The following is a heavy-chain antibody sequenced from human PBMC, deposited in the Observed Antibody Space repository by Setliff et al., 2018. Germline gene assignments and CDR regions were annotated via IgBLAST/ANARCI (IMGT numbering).Heavy chain of an antibody. CDR1: GGSISSSSYY. D-gene: IGHD3-3*01. Sequence: NPSETLSLTCTVSGGSISSSSYYWTWIRQPAGKGLEWIGHFHTGGSTNYNRSLRSRVSISVDTSKNQFSLKLSSVTAADTATYYCARAGPTVTFFRVLVISWWDPWGQGSLVTVSS. J-gene: IGHJ5*02. CDR2: FHTGGST. V-gene: IGHV4-61*09. CDR3: ARAGPTVTFFRVLVISWWDP.